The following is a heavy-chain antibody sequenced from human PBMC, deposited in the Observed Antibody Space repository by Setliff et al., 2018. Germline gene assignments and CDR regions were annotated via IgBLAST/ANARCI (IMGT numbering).Heavy chain of an antibody. V-gene: IGHV3-11*01. J-gene: IGHJ6*03. CDR1: GFTFSDHY. D-gene: IGHD3-22*01. CDR2: ISSSGSTT. Sequence: LRLSCAASGFTFSDHYMAWIRQAPGKGLEWVSYISSSGSTTLYADSVRGRFSISRDNIKNSLYLQMNSLRAEDTAVYYCAKLRYYYDSSGYYYRFDYFYYYMDVWGKGTTVTVSS. CDR3: AKLRYYYDSSGYYYRFDYFYYYMDV.